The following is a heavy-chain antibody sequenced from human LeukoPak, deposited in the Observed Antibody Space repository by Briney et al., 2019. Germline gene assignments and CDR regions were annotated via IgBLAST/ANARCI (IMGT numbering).Heavy chain of an antibody. V-gene: IGHV3-13*01. CDR1: GFSLHAYE. CDR2: IGTAFDT. J-gene: IGHJ3*01. CDR3: VRESAGVGAKAFDL. Sequence: GGSLRLSCAASGFSLHAYEMHWVRQDTGKRLEWVSAIGTAFDTFYAASVEGRFTISRENAKNSFYLQMNSLTAGDTALYFCVRESAGVGAKAFDLWGQGTVVTVSS. D-gene: IGHD1-26*01.